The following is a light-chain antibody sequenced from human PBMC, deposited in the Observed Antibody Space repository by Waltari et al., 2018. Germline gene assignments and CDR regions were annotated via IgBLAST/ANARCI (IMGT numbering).Light chain of an antibody. V-gene: IGKV4-1*01. J-gene: IGKJ1*01. CDR1: QSVLYSSNNKNY. CDR2: WAS. Sequence: DIVMTQSPDSLAVSLGERATINCKSSQSVLYSSNNKNYLVWYQLKPGQPPKLLIYWASTRESGVPDRFSGSWSGTDFTLTISSLQAEDVAVYYCQQYYSTPTFGQGTKVEIK. CDR3: QQYYSTPT.